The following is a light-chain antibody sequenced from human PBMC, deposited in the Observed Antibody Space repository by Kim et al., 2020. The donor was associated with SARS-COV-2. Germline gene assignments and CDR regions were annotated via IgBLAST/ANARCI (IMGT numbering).Light chain of an antibody. CDR2: DAS. J-gene: IGKJ2*01. Sequence: EIVLTQSPATLSLSPGERATLSCRASQSVSSYLAWYQQKPGQAPRLLIYDASNRATGIPAMFSGSGSGTDFTLTISSLEPEDFAVYYCQQRSNWYTFGQGTKLEI. CDR3: QQRSNWYT. V-gene: IGKV3-11*01. CDR1: QSVSSY.